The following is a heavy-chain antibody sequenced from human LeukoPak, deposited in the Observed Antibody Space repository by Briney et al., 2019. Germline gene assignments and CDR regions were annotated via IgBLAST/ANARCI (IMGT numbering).Heavy chain of an antibody. CDR3: ARYYSSTPPYYFDY. J-gene: IGHJ4*02. Sequence: PSETLSLTCAVYGGSFSGYYWSWIRQPPGKGLEWIGEINHSGSTNYNPSLKSRVTISVDTSKSQFSLKLSSVTAADTAVYYCARYYSSTPPYYFDYWGQGTLVTVSS. D-gene: IGHD6-19*01. CDR2: INHSGST. V-gene: IGHV4-34*01. CDR1: GGSFSGYY.